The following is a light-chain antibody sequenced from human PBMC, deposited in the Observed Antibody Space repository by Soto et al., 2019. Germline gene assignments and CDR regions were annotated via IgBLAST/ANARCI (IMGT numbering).Light chain of an antibody. CDR1: NSDVGNYNL. CDR2: EVT. J-gene: IGLJ2*01. Sequence: QSALTQPASVSGSPGQSITISCTGTNSDVGNYNLVSWYQQHPGKAPQLFIYEVTERPSGISHRFSGSKSSNTASLTISGLQAEDEADYYCCSRASENTVLCGGGTKLTVL. V-gene: IGLV2-23*01. CDR3: CSRASENTVL.